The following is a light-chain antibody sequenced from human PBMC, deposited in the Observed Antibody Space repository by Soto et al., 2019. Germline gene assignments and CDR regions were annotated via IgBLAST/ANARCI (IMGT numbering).Light chain of an antibody. CDR2: DAS. V-gene: IGKV3D-20*02. CDR1: ERVSSSY. J-gene: IGKJ5*01. Sequence: IVLTQSPATISLSPLEIAALSYVASERVSSSYVAWYQMKAGLAPRLLIHDASTRASGIPDRFRGSKSGTDFTLTIRGLEPEDFAVYYCQQRSNSGLPTFGQGTRLEI. CDR3: QQRSNSGLPT.